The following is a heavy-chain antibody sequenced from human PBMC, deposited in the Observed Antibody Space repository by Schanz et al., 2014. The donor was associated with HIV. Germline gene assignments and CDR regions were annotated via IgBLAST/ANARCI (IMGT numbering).Heavy chain of an antibody. D-gene: IGHD6-19*01. CDR1: GFTFSSYG. CDR3: ARSPDWAGTDAFDI. Sequence: QVQLVESGGGVVQPGRSLRLSCAASGFTFSSYGMHWVRQAPGKGLEWVAVIWYDGSYKYYADSVKGRFTISRDNPKNPLYLQMSSLRAEDTAIYYCARSPDWAGTDAFDIWGQGTMVTVSS. V-gene: IGHV3-33*08. CDR2: IWYDGSYK. J-gene: IGHJ3*02.